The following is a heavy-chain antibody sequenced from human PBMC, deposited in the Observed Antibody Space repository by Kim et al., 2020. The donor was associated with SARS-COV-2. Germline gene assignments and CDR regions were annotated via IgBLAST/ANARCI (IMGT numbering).Heavy chain of an antibody. D-gene: IGHD1-20*01. V-gene: IGHV3-7*01. CDR2: IKEDGSEK. CDR1: GFTFSSYW. CDR3: ARDRDNSF. J-gene: IGHJ4*02. Sequence: GGSLRLSCAASGFTFSSYWTSWVRQAPGKGLEWVANIKEDGSEKYYVASVKGRFTISRDNAKNSLYLQMNNLRGEDTAVYYCARDRDNSFWGQGTLVTVS.